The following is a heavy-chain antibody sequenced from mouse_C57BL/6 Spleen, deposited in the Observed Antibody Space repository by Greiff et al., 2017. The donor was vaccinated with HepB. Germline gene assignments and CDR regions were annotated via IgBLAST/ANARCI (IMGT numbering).Heavy chain of an antibody. CDR2: INPSSGNT. V-gene: IGHV1-4*01. D-gene: IGHD2-5*01. Sequence: QVQLKESGAELARPGASVKMSCKASGYTFTSYTMHWVKQRPGQGLEWIGYINPSSGNTKYNQKFKDKATLTVDKSSSTAYMQLSSLTSEDSAVYYCARSGYSKSYYYAMDYWGQGTSVTVSS. CDR1: GYTFTSYT. J-gene: IGHJ4*01. CDR3: ARSGYSKSYYYAMDY.